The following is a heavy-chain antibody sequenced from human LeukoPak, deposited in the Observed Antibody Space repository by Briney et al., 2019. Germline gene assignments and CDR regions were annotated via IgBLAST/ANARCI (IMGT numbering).Heavy chain of an antibody. V-gene: IGHV3-48*04. D-gene: IGHD1-26*01. CDR2: ISSRGSTI. J-gene: IGHJ4*02. CDR3: ARDRYSGSYPLDS. Sequence: GGSLRLSCAASGFTFSSYTMNWVRQAPGKGLEWVSYISSRGSTIYYADSVKGRFTISRDNAKNSLYLQMNSLRGEDTAVYYCARDRYSGSYPLDSWGQGTLVTVSS. CDR1: GFTFSSYT.